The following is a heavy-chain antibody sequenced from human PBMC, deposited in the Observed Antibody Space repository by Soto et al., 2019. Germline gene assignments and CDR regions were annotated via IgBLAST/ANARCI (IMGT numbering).Heavy chain of an antibody. D-gene: IGHD3-3*01. CDR2: IYNSGST. Sequence: SETLSLTCAVSGYSISSGYYWGWIRQPPGKGLEWIGSIYNSGSTYYNPSLKSRVTIAVDEPKNQFSLKLSSVTAADTAAYYCTRDSAAITIFGVAIYNWFDPWGQGTLVTVYS. V-gene: IGHV4-38-2*02. CDR3: TRDSAAITIFGVAIYNWFDP. CDR1: GYSISSGYY. J-gene: IGHJ5*02.